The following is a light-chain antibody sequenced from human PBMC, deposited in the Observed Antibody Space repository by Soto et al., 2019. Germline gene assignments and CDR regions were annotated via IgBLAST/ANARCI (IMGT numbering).Light chain of an antibody. CDR2: DVS. Sequence: QSALTQPASVSGSPGQSITISCTGTSSDFGGDNYVSWYQHHPGKAPKLMIYDVSNRPSGVSNRFSGCKSGNTASLTISGRQAEDEADYYCRSYTSSSTLVVFGGGTKLTVL. CDR1: SSDFGGDNY. V-gene: IGLV2-14*03. CDR3: RSYTSSSTLVV. J-gene: IGLJ2*01.